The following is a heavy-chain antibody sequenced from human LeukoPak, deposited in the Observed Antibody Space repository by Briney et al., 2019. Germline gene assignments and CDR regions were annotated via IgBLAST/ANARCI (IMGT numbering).Heavy chain of an antibody. D-gene: IGHD2-2*01. CDR3: ARGGGIVVVPAAPISYFDY. CDR2: INPNSGGT. Sequence: ASVKVSCKASGYTFTGYYMHWVRQAPGQGLEWMGWINPNSGGTNYAQKFQGRVTMTRDTSISTAYMELSRLRSDDTAVYYCARGGGIVVVPAAPISYFDYWGQGTLVTVSS. J-gene: IGHJ4*02. CDR1: GYTFTGYY. V-gene: IGHV1-2*02.